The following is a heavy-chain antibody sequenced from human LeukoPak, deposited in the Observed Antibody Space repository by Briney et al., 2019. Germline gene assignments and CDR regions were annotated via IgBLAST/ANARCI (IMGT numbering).Heavy chain of an antibody. V-gene: IGHV6-1*01. D-gene: IGHD5-12*01. CDR2: TLYRSKWYN. J-gene: IGHJ4*02. CDR1: GDSVSSNSVA. Sequence: SQTLSLTCAISGDSVSSNSVAWNWIRQSPSRGLEWLGRTLYRSKWYNEYAISVKSRITISPDTSKNQFSLQLNSVTPEDTAVYYCGRGSHWATDYWGQGTLVTVSS. CDR3: GRGSHWATDY.